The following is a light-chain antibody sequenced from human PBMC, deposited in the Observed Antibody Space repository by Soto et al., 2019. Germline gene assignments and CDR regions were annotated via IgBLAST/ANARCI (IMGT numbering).Light chain of an antibody. V-gene: IGLV1-40*01. Sequence: QSVLTQPPSVSGAPGQRVTISCTGNNSNIGSGYGLHWYQQLPGMAPKLLIYGDNTRPSGVPDRFSGSRSGTSASLAITGLLTEDEADYYCQSYDSTLSASVFGGGTKVTVL. CDR3: QSYDSTLSASV. J-gene: IGLJ3*02. CDR2: GDN. CDR1: NSNIGSGYG.